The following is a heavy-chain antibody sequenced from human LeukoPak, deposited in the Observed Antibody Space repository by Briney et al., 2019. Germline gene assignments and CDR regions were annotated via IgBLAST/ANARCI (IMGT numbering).Heavy chain of an antibody. CDR2: IKQDGSEK. V-gene: IGHV3-7*03. Sequence: PGGSLRLSCAASGFTFSSYWMRWVRQAPGKGLEWVANIKQDGSEKNYVVSVKGRFTISRDNSKNTLYLQMNSLRAEDTAVYYCAKSGCSSTSCYSILSGWLDPWGQGTLVTVSS. CDR1: GFTFSSYW. J-gene: IGHJ5*02. D-gene: IGHD2-2*02. CDR3: AKSGCSSTSCYSILSGWLDP.